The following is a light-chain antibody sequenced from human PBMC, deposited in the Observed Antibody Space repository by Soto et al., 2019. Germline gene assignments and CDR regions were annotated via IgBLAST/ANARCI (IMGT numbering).Light chain of an antibody. CDR1: QDITNY. Sequence: DIQMTQSPSSLSASVGDRVTITCQASQDITNYLNWYQQKPGRAPKLLIYDASNLQTGVPSRFSGSGSGTDFTSTISSLQPEDIAIYYCQQYDNPALTFGGGTKVDIK. V-gene: IGKV1-33*01. J-gene: IGKJ4*01. CDR3: QQYDNPALT. CDR2: DAS.